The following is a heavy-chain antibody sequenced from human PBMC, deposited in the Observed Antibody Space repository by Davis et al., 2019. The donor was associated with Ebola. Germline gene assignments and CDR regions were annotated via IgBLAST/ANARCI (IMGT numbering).Heavy chain of an antibody. J-gene: IGHJ4*02. CDR1: GGTFSSYA. Sequence: SVKVSCKASGGTFSSYAISWVRQAPGQGLEWMGGIIPIFGTANYAQKFQGRVTITADESTSTAYMELSSLRSEDTAVYYCAKRYYYDSSGYYYEAYFDYWGQGTLVTVSS. V-gene: IGHV1-69*13. D-gene: IGHD3-22*01. CDR2: IIPIFGTA. CDR3: AKRYYYDSSGYYYEAYFDY.